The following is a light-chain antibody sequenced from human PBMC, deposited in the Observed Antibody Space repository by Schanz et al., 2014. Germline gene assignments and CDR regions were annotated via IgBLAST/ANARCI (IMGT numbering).Light chain of an antibody. CDR2: SNN. J-gene: IGLJ2*01. CDR3: SSYRRTDTTYVV. CDR1: SSNIGSNY. Sequence: QSVLTQPPSASGTPGQRVTISCSGSSSNIGSNYVYWYQQLPGTAPKLLIYSNNQRPSGVPDRFSGSKSGTSASLAISGLRSEDEADYYCSSYRRTDTTYVVFGGGTKLTVL. V-gene: IGLV1-47*02.